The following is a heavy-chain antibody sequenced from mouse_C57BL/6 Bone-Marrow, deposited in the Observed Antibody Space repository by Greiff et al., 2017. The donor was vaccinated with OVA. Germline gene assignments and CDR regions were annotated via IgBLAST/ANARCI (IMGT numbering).Heavy chain of an antibody. D-gene: IGHD1-1*01. CDR1: GYTFTSYW. CDR2: IDPSDSYT. CDR3: ARRGFPYYYGSRGGYFDV. V-gene: IGHV1-69*01. J-gene: IGHJ1*03. Sequence: VQLQQPGAELVMPGASVKLSCKASGYTFTSYWMHWVKQRPGQGLEWIGEIDPSDSYTNYNQKFKGKSTLTVDKSSSTAYMQLSSLTSEDSAVYYCARRGFPYYYGSRGGYFDVWGTGTTVTVSS.